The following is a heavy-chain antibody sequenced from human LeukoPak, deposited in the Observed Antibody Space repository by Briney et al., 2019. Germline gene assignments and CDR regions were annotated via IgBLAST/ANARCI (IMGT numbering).Heavy chain of an antibody. J-gene: IGHJ3*02. D-gene: IGHD1-26*01. CDR2: ISYDGSNK. Sequence: PGGSLRLSCAASGFTFSSYAMHWVRQAPGKGLEWVAVISYDGSNKYYADSVKGRFTISRDNSKNTLYLQMNSLRAEDTAVYYCARQNGWELLAFDIWGQGTMVTVSS. V-gene: IGHV3-30-3*01. CDR3: ARQNGWELLAFDI. CDR1: GFTFSSYA.